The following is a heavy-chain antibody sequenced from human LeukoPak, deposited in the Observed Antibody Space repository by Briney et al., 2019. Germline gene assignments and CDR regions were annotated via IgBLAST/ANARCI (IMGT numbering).Heavy chain of an antibody. CDR3: ARDQDVVVMLGIIAYDAFDI. J-gene: IGHJ3*02. CDR2: IKQDGSDK. CDR1: GFTFSSYW. V-gene: IGHV3-7*01. D-gene: IGHD2-8*01. Sequence: GESLRLSCAASGFTFSSYWMSWVRQAPGKGLEWVANIKQDGSDKYYVDSVKGRFTISRDNAKNSLYLQMNSLRAEDTAVYYCARDQDVVVMLGIIAYDAFDIWGPGTMVTVSS.